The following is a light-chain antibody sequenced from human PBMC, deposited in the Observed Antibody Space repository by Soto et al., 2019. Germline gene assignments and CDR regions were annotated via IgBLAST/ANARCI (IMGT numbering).Light chain of an antibody. CDR3: SSYTSTSTYV. CDR1: SRDVGGYNY. CDR2: HVS. V-gene: IGLV2-14*01. Sequence: QSPLTQPSSVSGSPGQSIAISCTGTSRDVGGYNYVSWYQQYPGKAPKLVIYHVSNRPSGVSNRFSGSKSGNSASLTISGLQAEDEADYYCSSYTSTSTYVFGTGTKVTVL. J-gene: IGLJ1*01.